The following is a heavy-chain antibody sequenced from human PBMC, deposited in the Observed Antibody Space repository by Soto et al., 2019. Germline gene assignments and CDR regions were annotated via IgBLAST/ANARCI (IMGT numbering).Heavy chain of an antibody. CDR1: GGTFSSYT. D-gene: IGHD5-12*01. V-gene: IGHV1-69*02. CDR3: ARRDIVVRSYYYYGMDV. Sequence: SVKVSCKASGGTFSSYTISWVRQAPGQRLEWMGRIIPILGIANYAQKFQGRVTITADKSTSTAYMELSSLRSEDTAVYYCARRDIVVRSYYYYGMDVWGQGTTVTVSS. J-gene: IGHJ6*02. CDR2: IIPILGIA.